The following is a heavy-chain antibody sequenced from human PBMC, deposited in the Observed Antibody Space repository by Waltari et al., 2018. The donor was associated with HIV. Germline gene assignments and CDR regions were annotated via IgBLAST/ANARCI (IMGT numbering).Heavy chain of an antibody. V-gene: IGHV1-2*02. CDR2: INPNSGGT. J-gene: IGHJ6*02. CDR3: ARDPPYGYDFWSGYYAPDYYYGMDV. Sequence: QVQLVQSGAEVKKPGASVKVSCKASGYTFTGYYMPWVRQAPGPGLEWMGWINPNSGGTNYAQKFQGRVTMIRDTSISTAYMELSRLRSDDTAVYYCARDPPYGYDFWSGYYAPDYYYGMDVWGQGTTVTVSS. D-gene: IGHD3-3*01. CDR1: GYTFTGYY.